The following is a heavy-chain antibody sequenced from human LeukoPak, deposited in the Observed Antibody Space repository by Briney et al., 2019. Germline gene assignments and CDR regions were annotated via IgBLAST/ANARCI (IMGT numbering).Heavy chain of an antibody. CDR3: ARASGDILTGYFDY. D-gene: IGHD3-9*01. Sequence: ASVKVSCKASGYTFTSYGISWVRQAPGQGLEWMGWISAYNGNTNYAQKLQGRVTMTTDTSTSTAYMELRSLRSDDTAVYYCARASGDILTGYFDYWGQGTLVTVSS. V-gene: IGHV1-18*01. J-gene: IGHJ4*02. CDR1: GYTFTSYG. CDR2: ISAYNGNT.